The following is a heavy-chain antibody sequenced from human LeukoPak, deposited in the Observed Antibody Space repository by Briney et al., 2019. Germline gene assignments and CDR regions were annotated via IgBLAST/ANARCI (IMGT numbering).Heavy chain of an antibody. Sequence: GGSPRLSCAASGFTFDDYGMSWVRQAPGKGLEWVSGINWNGGSTGYADSVKGRFTISRDNAKNSLYLQMNSLRAEDTAVYYCARDYADWGYFDYWGQGTLVTVSS. CDR1: GFTFDDYG. CDR3: ARDYADWGYFDY. CDR2: INWNGGST. D-gene: IGHD3-16*01. J-gene: IGHJ4*02. V-gene: IGHV3-20*04.